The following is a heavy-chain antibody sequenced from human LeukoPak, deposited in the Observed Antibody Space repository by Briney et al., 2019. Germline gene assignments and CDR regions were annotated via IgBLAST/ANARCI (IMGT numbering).Heavy chain of an antibody. Sequence: SETLSLTCAVYGGTFSGYYWSWIRQPPGKRLEWIGEINHSGSTNYNPSLKSRVTISVDTSKNQFSLKLSSVTAADTAVYYCARGRKGIYYGPGSQNYGMDVWGKGTTVTVSS. CDR3: ARGRKGIYYGPGSQNYGMDV. CDR2: INHSGST. V-gene: IGHV4-34*01. D-gene: IGHD3-10*01. CDR1: GGTFSGYY. J-gene: IGHJ6*04.